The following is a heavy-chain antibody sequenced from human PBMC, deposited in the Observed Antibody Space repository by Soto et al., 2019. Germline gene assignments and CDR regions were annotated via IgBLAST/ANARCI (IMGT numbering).Heavy chain of an antibody. CDR3: ASSSLYGMEV. J-gene: IGHJ6*01. CDR2: IYYSGSN. Sequence: SETLSPTCTVSCGSISRYYWSCVRQPPWKGLEWIVVIYYSGSNNYNPSLKSRVTISVDTSKNQFSLKMRSVTAADTAVYYCASSSLYGMEVWGQGTTVTVSS. CDR1: CGSISRYY. V-gene: IGHV4-59*01.